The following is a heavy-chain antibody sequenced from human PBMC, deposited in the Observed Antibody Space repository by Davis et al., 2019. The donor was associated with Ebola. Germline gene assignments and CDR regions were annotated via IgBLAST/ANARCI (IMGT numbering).Heavy chain of an antibody. CDR2: VSGDGKKR. D-gene: IGHD3-10*01. J-gene: IGHJ6*02. Sequence: PGGSLRLSCVASGFSFTNYDMSWVRQAPGKGLEWVSGVSGDGKKRDYSESVKGRFTISRDSSKNMVFLQMNSLRADDTAVYYCARDLIITMVQGLIGRYGMDLWGQGTTVSVSS. CDR1: GFSFTNYD. CDR3: ARDLIITMVQGLIGRYGMDL. V-gene: IGHV3-23*01.